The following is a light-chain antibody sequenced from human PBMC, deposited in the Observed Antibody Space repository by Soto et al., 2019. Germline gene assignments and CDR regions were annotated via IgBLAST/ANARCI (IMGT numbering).Light chain of an antibody. Sequence: DIVLTQSPGTLSLSPGERATLSCRASQSVRTNYLAWYQQKPGQTPWLLIYGALNRAAGIPDRFSGSGSGTDFTLTISRLEPEDFAVYYCQQYGSSPRTFGQGTKVDIK. CDR1: QSVRTNY. J-gene: IGKJ1*01. V-gene: IGKV3-20*01. CDR2: GAL. CDR3: QQYGSSPRT.